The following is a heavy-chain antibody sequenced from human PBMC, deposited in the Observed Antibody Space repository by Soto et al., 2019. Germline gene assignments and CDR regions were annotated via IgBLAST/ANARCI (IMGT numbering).Heavy chain of an antibody. V-gene: IGHV4-59*01. CDR3: ARGQRFSDWFDP. Sequence: SETLSLTCTVSGGSISDYYWSWIRQPPGKGLEWIGYILYTGYTNYNPSLKSRITISIDTSRNQFSLRLSSVTAADTAVYYCARGQRFSDWFDPWG. CDR2: ILYTGYT. CDR1: GGSISDYY. J-gene: IGHJ5*02. D-gene: IGHD3-3*01.